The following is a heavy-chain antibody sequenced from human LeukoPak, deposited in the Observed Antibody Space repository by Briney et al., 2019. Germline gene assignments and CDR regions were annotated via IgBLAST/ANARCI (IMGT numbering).Heavy chain of an antibody. V-gene: IGHV3-33*01. Sequence: PGGSLRLSCAASGFTFSSNGIHWVRQAPGKGLEWVALIWYDGSNKYYADSVKGRFTISRDNSKNTLYLQMDSLRAEDTAVYYCAREKDGMDVWGQGTTVTVSS. J-gene: IGHJ6*02. CDR3: AREKDGMDV. CDR1: GFTFSSNG. CDR2: IWYDGSNK.